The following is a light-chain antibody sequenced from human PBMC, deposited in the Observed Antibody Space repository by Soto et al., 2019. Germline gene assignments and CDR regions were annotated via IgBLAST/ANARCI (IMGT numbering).Light chain of an antibody. V-gene: IGKV3-20*01. J-gene: IGKJ1*01. CDR2: CLC. CDR3: QRYADSPWT. Sequence: ETSTLSCRASESVSTSYLAWYQQRPGQAPGLLIYCLCNRRTSIPDSFSGSGSSADFTIAIGRLEPEDFAVYFCQRYADSPWTFGQGTKVDIK. CDR1: ESVSTSY.